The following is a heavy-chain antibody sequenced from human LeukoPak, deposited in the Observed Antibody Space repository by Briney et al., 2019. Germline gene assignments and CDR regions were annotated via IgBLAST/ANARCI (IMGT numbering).Heavy chain of an antibody. CDR1: GFTFSSYA. CDR2: ICANDDNT. V-gene: IGHV3-23*01. CDR3: SKGTAGSCYHPSDY. J-gene: IGHJ4*02. D-gene: IGHD2-15*01. Sequence: GGSLRLSCAASGFTFSSYAMAWVRQTPGKGLEWVSAICANDDNTYYADSVKGRFTISRDNSKNTLYLQMNSLRVDDTALYYCSKGTAGSCYHPSDYWGQGTLVTVSS.